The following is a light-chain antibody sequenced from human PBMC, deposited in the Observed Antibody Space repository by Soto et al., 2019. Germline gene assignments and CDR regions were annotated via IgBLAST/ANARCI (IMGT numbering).Light chain of an antibody. CDR3: QQSYTTPRT. J-gene: IGKJ1*01. CDR2: DAS. Sequence: DIQTTQSPSTVYASVGDRVTVTCRASQSISSWLAWYQQKPGKAPKLLIYDASSFESGVPSKFSGSRSGTEFTLTISSLQPEDIATYYCQQSYTTPRTLGQGTKV. CDR1: QSISSW. V-gene: IGKV1-5*01.